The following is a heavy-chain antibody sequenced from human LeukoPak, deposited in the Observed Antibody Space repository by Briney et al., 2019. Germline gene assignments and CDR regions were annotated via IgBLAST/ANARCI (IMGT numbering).Heavy chain of an antibody. D-gene: IGHD3-10*01. J-gene: IGHJ5*02. Sequence: SXXLSLTCTVSGGSISSGDYYWSWIRQPPGKGLEWIGYIYYNGSTYYNPSLKSRVTISVNTSKDQFSLKLSSVTAAGTAVYYCARTSLGGAWFDPWAQGTLVTVSS. V-gene: IGHV4-30-4*08. CDR3: ARTSLGGAWFDP. CDR2: IYYNGST. CDR1: GGSISSGDYY.